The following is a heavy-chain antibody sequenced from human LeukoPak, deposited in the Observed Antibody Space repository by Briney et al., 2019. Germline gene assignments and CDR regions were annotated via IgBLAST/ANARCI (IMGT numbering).Heavy chain of an antibody. CDR1: GGSISSYY. V-gene: IGHV4-59*08. CDR3: ATSRAVAGYYYGMDV. J-gene: IGHJ6*02. D-gene: IGHD6-19*01. Sequence: KPSETLSLTCTVSGGSISSYYWSWIRQPPGKGLEWIGYIYYSGSTNYNPSLKSRVTISVDTSKNQFSLKLSSVTAADTAVYYCATSRAVAGYYYGMDVWGQGTTVTVSS. CDR2: IYYSGST.